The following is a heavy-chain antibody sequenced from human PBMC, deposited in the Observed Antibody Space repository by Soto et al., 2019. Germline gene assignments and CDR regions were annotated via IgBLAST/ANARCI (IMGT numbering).Heavy chain of an antibody. J-gene: IGHJ5*02. CDR1: AGSISSYY. V-gene: IGHV4-59*01. Sequence: SETLSLTCTLSAGSISSYYWSSTRQAPGKGREWIGYVHYTGSTNYNPSLNSRVTISLDTSKNQFSLKLTSVTAADTAVLYCARESSGRYDWCDPWGQGTLVTVS. CDR3: ARESSGRYDWCDP. D-gene: IGHD1-26*01. CDR2: VHYTGST.